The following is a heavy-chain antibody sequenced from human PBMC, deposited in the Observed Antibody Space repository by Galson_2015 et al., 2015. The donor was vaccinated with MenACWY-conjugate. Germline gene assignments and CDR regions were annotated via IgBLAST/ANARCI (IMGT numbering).Heavy chain of an antibody. CDR3: TRDRKGIIASVPPNWFDP. CDR2: INRDGTST. Sequence: SLRLSCAASGFTFSNYWMHWVRQTPGKGLVWVSRINRDGTSTTYADSVKGRFTISRDNAKNTLILQMNSLRVEDTAVYYCTRDRKGIIASVPPNWFDPWGQGTLVTVSS. CDR1: GFTFSNYW. D-gene: IGHD2/OR15-2a*01. J-gene: IGHJ5*02. V-gene: IGHV3-74*01.